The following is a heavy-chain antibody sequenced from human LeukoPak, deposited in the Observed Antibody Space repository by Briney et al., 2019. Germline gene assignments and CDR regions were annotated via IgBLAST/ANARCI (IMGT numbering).Heavy chain of an antibody. V-gene: IGHV1-69*13. J-gene: IGHJ6*03. CDR2: IIPIFGTA. Sequence: SVKVSCKASGGTFSSYAISWVRQAPGQGLEWMGGIIPIFGTANYAQKFQGRVTITADESTSTAYMELSSLRSEDTAVYYCARGGYSGYDGYYYYMDVWGKGATVTISS. D-gene: IGHD5-12*01. CDR3: ARGGYSGYDGYYYYMDV. CDR1: GGTFSSYA.